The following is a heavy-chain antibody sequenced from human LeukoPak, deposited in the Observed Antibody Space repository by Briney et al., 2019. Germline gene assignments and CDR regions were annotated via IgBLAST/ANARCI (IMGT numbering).Heavy chain of an antibody. V-gene: IGHV4-39*01. CDR2: IDQSGTT. CDR1: GGSFVGGGFY. J-gene: IGHJ4*02. D-gene: IGHD6-13*01. CDR3: ARKKLVARGYFDY. Sequence: PSETLSLTCTASGGSFVGGGFYWAWSGHPPGKGREWIGSIDQSGTTYYNPPLKSRVTIFVDTSKSQFSLKLSSVTAADTAVYYCARKKLVARGYFDYWGQGVLVTVSS.